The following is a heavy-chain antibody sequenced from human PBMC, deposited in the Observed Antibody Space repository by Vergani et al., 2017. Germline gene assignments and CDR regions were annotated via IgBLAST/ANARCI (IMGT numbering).Heavy chain of an antibody. Sequence: QVQLQQWGAGLLKPSETLSLTCAVYGGSFSGYYWSWIRQPPGKGLEWIGEINHSGSTNYNPSLKSRVTISVDTSKNQFSLKLSSVTAADTAVYYCAXVRDHSMVRGVVDYWGQGTLVTVSS. V-gene: IGHV4-34*01. CDR2: INHSGST. CDR3: AXVRDHSMVRGVVDY. D-gene: IGHD3-10*01. J-gene: IGHJ4*02. CDR1: GGSFSGYY.